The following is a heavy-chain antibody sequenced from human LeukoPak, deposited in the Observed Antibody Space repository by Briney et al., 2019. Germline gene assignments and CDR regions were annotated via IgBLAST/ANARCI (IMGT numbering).Heavy chain of an antibody. D-gene: IGHD3-16*01. CDR2: ITGSGGTT. CDR3: ARGGGLDV. Sequence: GGSLRLSCAASGFTFSSYAMNWVRQAPGKGLEWVSAITGSGGTTYYADSVKGRFTISRDNAKNSLYLQMSNLRAEDTAVYFCARGGGLDVWGQGAMVTVSS. CDR1: GFTFSSYA. J-gene: IGHJ6*02. V-gene: IGHV3-23*01.